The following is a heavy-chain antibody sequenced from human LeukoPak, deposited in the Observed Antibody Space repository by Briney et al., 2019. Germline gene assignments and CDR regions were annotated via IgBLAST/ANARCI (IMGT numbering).Heavy chain of an antibody. D-gene: IGHD3-3*01. Sequence: GGSLRLSCAASGFTFSSYAMSWVRQAPGKGLEWAGRIKSKTDGGTTDYAAPVKGRFTISRDDSKNTLYLQMNSLKTEDTAVYYCTTAVRFGTGFDPWGQGTLVTVSS. V-gene: IGHV3-15*01. CDR2: IKSKTDGGTT. CDR3: TTAVRFGTGFDP. CDR1: GFTFSSYA. J-gene: IGHJ5*02.